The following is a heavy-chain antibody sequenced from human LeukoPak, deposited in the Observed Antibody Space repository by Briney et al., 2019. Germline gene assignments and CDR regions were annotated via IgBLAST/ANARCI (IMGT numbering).Heavy chain of an antibody. CDR2: IHSSGTT. J-gene: IGHJ5*02. V-gene: IGHV4-59*01. D-gene: IGHD6-25*01. Sequence: TSETLSLTCTVSGDSISGYYWSWIRQPPGKGLEWIALIHSSGTTNYSPSLKSRVSISVDTSNNQFSLNVNSVTAADTAVYYCARGGASSEWFDPWGQGTLVTVSS. CDR3: ARGGASSEWFDP. CDR1: GDSISGYY.